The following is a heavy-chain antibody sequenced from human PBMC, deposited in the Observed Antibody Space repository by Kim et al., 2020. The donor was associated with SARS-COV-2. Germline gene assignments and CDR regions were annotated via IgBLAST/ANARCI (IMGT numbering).Heavy chain of an antibody. Sequence: ANYAQKCQGRVTITADESTSTAYMELSSLRSEDTVVYYCASRGNSDAFDIWGQGTMVTVSS. V-gene: IGHV1-69*01. D-gene: IGHD2-21*02. CDR3: ASRGNSDAFDI. CDR2: A. J-gene: IGHJ3*02.